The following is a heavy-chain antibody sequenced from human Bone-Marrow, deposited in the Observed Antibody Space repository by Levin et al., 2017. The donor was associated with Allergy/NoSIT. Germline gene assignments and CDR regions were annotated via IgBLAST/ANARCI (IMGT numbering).Heavy chain of an antibody. Sequence: SCAASGFIFSDYYMTWIRQAPGKGLEWLSYISSSGSIIYYADSVKGRFTFSRDNAKNSPYLEMNSLRAEDTAVYYCARDRVGDSSDYGLDVWGQGTTVTVSS. CDR1: GFIFSDYY. CDR3: ARDRVGDSSDYGLDV. J-gene: IGHJ6*02. D-gene: IGHD6-19*01. V-gene: IGHV3-11*01. CDR2: ISSSGSII.